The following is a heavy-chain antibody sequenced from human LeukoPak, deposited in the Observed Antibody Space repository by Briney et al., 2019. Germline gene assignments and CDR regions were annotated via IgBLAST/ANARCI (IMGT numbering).Heavy chain of an antibody. V-gene: IGHV3-30*02. CDR2: IRYDGNNK. J-gene: IGHJ4*02. D-gene: IGHD6-6*01. CDR3: AKAARPGPLDY. CDR1: GFTFSNYG. Sequence: GGSLRLSCAASGFTFSNYGMHWVRQAPGKGLEGVAFIRYDGNNKYYADSVKGRFTISRDNSKDTLYLQMNSLRAEDTAVYYCAKAARPGPLDYWGQGTLVTVSS.